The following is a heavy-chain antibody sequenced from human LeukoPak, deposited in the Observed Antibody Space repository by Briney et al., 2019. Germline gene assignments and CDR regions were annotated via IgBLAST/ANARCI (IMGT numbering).Heavy chain of an antibody. V-gene: IGHV4-59*08. D-gene: IGHD3-16*01. Sequence: PETLSLTCTVSGGSISSYYWSWIRQSPGKGLEWIGYIYSSGSTNYNPSLSGRVTISVDTSKNHFSLSLTSVTAPDTAVYYCASHFRTGGVSTDALNIWGQGTMVTVSS. CDR1: GGSISSYY. J-gene: IGHJ3*02. CDR2: IYSSGST. CDR3: ASHFRTGGVSTDALNI.